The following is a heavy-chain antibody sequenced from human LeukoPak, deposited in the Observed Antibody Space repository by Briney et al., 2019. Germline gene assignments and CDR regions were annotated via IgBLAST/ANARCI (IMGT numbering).Heavy chain of an antibody. J-gene: IGHJ5*02. CDR3: ARVMYNWNDDGWFDP. D-gene: IGHD1-1*01. Sequence: GGSLRLSCAASGFTVSSNYMSWVRQAPGKGLEWVSVIYSGGSTYYADSVKGRFTISRDNSKNTLYLQMNSLRAEDTAVYYCARVMYNWNDDGWFDPWGQGTLVTVSS. CDR2: IYSGGST. CDR1: GFTVSSNY. V-gene: IGHV3-53*01.